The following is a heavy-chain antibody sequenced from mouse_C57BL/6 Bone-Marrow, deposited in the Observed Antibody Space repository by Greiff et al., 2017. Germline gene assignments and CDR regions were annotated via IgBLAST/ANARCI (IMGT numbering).Heavy chain of an antibody. J-gene: IGHJ2*01. CDR1: GFTFSDYG. Sequence: VQLKESGGGLVKPGGSLKLSCAASGFTFSDYGMHWVRQAPEKGLAWVAYISSGSSTIYYADTVKGRFTISRDNAKNTLFLQMTSLRAEVTAMYYGARLFPTVVGGDYWGQGTTLTVSS. D-gene: IGHD1-1*01. V-gene: IGHV5-17*01. CDR3: ARLFPTVVGGDY. CDR2: ISSGSSTI.